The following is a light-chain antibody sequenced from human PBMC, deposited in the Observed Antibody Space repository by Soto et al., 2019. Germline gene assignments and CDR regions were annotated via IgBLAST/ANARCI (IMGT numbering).Light chain of an antibody. CDR2: GAS. Sequence: EIVWSHSPCTRALSPKERPTLSLTASQSVISTSLAWYQQKPGQAPRLLIYGASSRATGIPDRFSGSGSGTDFTLTISRLEPEDFAVYYCQQYGSSPITFGQGTRLEI. CDR1: QSVISTS. J-gene: IGKJ5*01. CDR3: QQYGSSPIT. V-gene: IGKV3-20*01.